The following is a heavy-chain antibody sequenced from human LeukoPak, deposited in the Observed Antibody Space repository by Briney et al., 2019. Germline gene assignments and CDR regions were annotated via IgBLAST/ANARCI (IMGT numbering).Heavy chain of an antibody. J-gene: IGHJ6*04. Sequence: PGGSLRLSCVTSGFTITTAWVSWVRQAPGKGLEWLGHIKTEAVGATTDYAAPVKGRFATSRDDSKNMVFLQMNSLKTEDTGIYYCILHFPYFYGFDVWGKGTTVTVTS. CDR1: GFTITTAW. V-gene: IGHV3-15*01. CDR2: IKTEAVGATT. D-gene: IGHD2/OR15-2a*01. CDR3: ILHFPYFYGFDV.